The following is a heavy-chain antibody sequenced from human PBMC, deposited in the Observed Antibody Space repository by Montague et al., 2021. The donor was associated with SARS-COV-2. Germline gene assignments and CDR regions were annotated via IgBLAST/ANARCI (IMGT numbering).Heavy chain of an antibody. CDR1: GGSISSSSYY. V-gene: IGHV4-39*07. Sequence: SETLSLTCTVSGGSISSSSYYWGWIRQPPGKGLEWIGSIYYSRSTYYSPSLKSRVTISVDTSKNQFSLKLSSVTAADTAVYYCAKLLWFRGGFDYWGQGTLVTVSS. CDR3: AKLLWFRGGFDY. J-gene: IGHJ4*02. D-gene: IGHD3-10*01. CDR2: IYYSRST.